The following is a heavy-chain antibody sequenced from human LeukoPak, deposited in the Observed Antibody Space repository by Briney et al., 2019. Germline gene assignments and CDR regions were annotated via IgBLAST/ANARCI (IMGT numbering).Heavy chain of an antibody. J-gene: IGHJ6*03. V-gene: IGHV3-49*04. Sequence: PGGSLRLSCTASGFTFGDYAMSWVRQAPGKGLEWVGFIRSKAYGGTTEYAASVKGRFTISRDDSKSIAYLQMNSLKTEDTAVYYCTRAGWDFWSGYYYYYYYYMDVWGKGTTVTVSS. CDR1: GFTFGDYA. CDR3: TRAGWDFWSGYYYYYYYYMDV. D-gene: IGHD3-3*01. CDR2: IRSKAYGGTT.